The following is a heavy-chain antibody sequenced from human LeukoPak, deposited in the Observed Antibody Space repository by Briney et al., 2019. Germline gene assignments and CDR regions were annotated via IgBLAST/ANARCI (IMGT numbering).Heavy chain of an antibody. V-gene: IGHV1-2*06. CDR1: GYTFTGYY. CDR2: INPNSGGT. D-gene: IGHD1-20*01. Sequence: GASVKVSCKASGYTFTGYYMHWVRQAPGQGLEWMGRINPNSGGTNYAQKFQGRVTMTRDTSISAAYMELGRLRSDDTAVYYCARLPFRITGTATNIFDHWGQGTLVTVSS. CDR3: ARLPFRITGTATNIFDH. J-gene: IGHJ4*02.